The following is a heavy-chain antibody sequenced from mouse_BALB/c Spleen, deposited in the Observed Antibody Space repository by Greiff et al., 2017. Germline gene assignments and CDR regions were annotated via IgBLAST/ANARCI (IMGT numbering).Heavy chain of an antibody. J-gene: IGHJ3*01. Sequence: EVQLQESGTVLARPGASVKMSCKASGYTFTSYWMHWVKQRPGQGLEWIGAIYPGNSDTSYNQKFKGKAKLTAVTSTSTAYMELSSLTNEDSAVYYCTREYGPGGGFAYWGQGTLVTVSA. CDR2: IYPGNSDT. D-gene: IGHD2-10*02. CDR3: TREYGPGGGFAY. CDR1: GYTFTSYW. V-gene: IGHV1-5*01.